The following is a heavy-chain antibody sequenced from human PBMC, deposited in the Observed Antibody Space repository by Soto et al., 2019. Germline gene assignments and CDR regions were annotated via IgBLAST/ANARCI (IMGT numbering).Heavy chain of an antibody. D-gene: IGHD3-22*01. CDR3: ARRDRSGFSYWLDT. J-gene: IGHJ5*02. CDR1: GGSISSGDYY. CDR2: IYFSGTT. V-gene: IGHV4-31*03. Sequence: SETLSLTCTVSGGSISSGDYYWSWIRQHPGKGLEWIGTIYFSGTTYYNPSLKSRVTISVDTSKNQFSLSLSSATAADTAVYYCARRDRSGFSYWLDTWGQGTLVTVS.